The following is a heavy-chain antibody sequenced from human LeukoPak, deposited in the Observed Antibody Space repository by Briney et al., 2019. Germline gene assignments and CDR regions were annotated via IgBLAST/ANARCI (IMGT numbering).Heavy chain of an antibody. J-gene: IGHJ4*02. CDR2: ISSSSSTI. CDR3: AKVGIAGATTSAYFEY. D-gene: IGHD1-26*01. V-gene: IGHV3-48*01. CDR1: GFTFSSYS. Sequence: GGSLRLSCAASGFTFSSYSMNWVRQAPGKGLEWVSYISSSSSTIYYADSVKGRFTISRDNAKNSLYLQMNSLRPEDTAAYYCAKVGIAGATTSAYFEYWGQGTLVTVSS.